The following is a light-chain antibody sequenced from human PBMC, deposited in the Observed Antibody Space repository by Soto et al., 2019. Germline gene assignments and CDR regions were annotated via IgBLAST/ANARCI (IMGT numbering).Light chain of an antibody. CDR2: GAS. J-gene: IGKJ5*01. Sequence: ICLTQSPGSLSLSPLKRATLSCRASQSVSSSYVAWYRQKPGQAPRLLIYGASSRATGIPDRFSGSGSGTDFTLAISRLEPEDFAVYYCQQYGSSPATFGQGTRLEIK. CDR1: QSVSSSY. V-gene: IGKV3-20*01. CDR3: QQYGSSPAT.